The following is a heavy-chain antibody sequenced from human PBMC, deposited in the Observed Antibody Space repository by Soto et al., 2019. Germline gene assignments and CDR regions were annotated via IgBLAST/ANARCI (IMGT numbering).Heavy chain of an antibody. Sequence: GGSLRLSCAASGFTFSSYGMHWVRQAPGKGLEWVAVIWYDGSNKYYADSVKGRFTISGDNSKNTLYLQMNSLRAEDTAAYYCAGDQNDFWSGYYTDYYYYMDVWGKGTTVTVSS. D-gene: IGHD3-3*01. CDR3: AGDQNDFWSGYYTDYYYYMDV. V-gene: IGHV3-33*01. CDR2: IWYDGSNK. CDR1: GFTFSSYG. J-gene: IGHJ6*03.